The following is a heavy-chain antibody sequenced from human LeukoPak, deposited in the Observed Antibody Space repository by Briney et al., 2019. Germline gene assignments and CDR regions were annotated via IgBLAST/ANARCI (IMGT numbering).Heavy chain of an antibody. CDR3: ARLMVGRYCSSTSCSDY. J-gene: IGHJ4*02. D-gene: IGHD2-2*01. Sequence: PSETLSLTCTVSGGSISSSSYYWSWIRQPPGKGLEWIGSIYYSGSTYYNPSLKSRVTISVDTSKNQFSLKLSSVTAADTAVYYCARLMVGRYCSSTSCSDYWGQGTLVTVSS. V-gene: IGHV4-39*01. CDR2: IYYSGST. CDR1: GGSISSSSYY.